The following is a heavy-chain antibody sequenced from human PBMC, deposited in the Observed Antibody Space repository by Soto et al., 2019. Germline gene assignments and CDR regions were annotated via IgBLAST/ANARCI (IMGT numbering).Heavy chain of an antibody. Sequence: QVQLQESGPGLVKPSETLSLTCTVSGGSISSYYWSWIRQPPGKGLEWIGYIYYSGSTNYNPSLKSRVTISVDTSKNQFSLKLSSVTAADTAVYYCARADPFKWLRLPYYYYGMDVWGQGTTVTVSS. J-gene: IGHJ6*02. CDR2: IYYSGST. CDR1: GGSISSYY. D-gene: IGHD5-12*01. V-gene: IGHV4-59*01. CDR3: ARADPFKWLRLPYYYYGMDV.